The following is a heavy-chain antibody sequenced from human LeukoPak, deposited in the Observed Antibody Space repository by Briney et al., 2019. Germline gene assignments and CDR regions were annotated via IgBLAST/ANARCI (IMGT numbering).Heavy chain of an antibody. J-gene: IGHJ4*02. CDR1: GGSISNYF. CDR2: IYDSANT. CDR3: ARGTYYFDSSPDY. D-gene: IGHD3-22*01. V-gene: IGHV4-59*01. Sequence: SETLSLTCTVSGGSISNYFWSWIRQPPGRGLEWIGYIYDSANTNYNPSLKSRVTISVDASKNQLSLKLSSVTAADTAVYYCARGTYYFDSSPDYWGQGTLVTVSS.